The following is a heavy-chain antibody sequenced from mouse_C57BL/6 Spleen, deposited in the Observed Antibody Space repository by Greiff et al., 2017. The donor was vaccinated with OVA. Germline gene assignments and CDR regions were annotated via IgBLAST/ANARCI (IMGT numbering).Heavy chain of an antibody. CDR3: ARGETVVYFDY. D-gene: IGHD1-1*01. CDR2: ISSGSSTI. V-gene: IGHV5-17*01. CDR1: GFTFSDYG. J-gene: IGHJ2*01. Sequence: EVHLVESGGGLVKPGGSLKLSCAASGFTFSDYGMHWVRRAPEKGLEWVAYISSGSSTIYYADTVKGRFTISRDNAKNTLFLQMTSLRSEDTAMYYCARGETVVYFDYWGQGTTLTVSS.